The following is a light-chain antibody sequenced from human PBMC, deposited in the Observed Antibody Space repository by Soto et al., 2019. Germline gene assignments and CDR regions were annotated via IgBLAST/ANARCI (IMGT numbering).Light chain of an antibody. CDR1: SRDVGGYNY. CDR2: EVI. V-gene: IGLV2-14*01. Sequence: QSALTQPASVSGAPGQSITISCTGTSRDVGGYNYVSWYQQHPPKAPKLMIDEVITRPSGVSNRFSGSKSGNTASLTISGLQSEDEADYYCSSYTSSDTLVFGGGTKLTVL. CDR3: SSYTSSDTLV. J-gene: IGLJ3*02.